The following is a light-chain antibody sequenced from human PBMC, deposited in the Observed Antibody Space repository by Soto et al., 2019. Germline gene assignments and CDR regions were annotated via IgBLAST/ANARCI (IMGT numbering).Light chain of an antibody. V-gene: IGKV1-39*01. CDR1: QIVRSN. CDR2: AAS. CDR3: QQYNTFWT. Sequence: DIQMTQSPSSLSASVGDRVTITCRASQIVRSNLNWYQQKPGKVPELLIYAASTLQPGVPSRFRGSGSGTDFTLTVSSLQPEDFATYHCQQYNTFWTFGQGTKVDIK. J-gene: IGKJ1*01.